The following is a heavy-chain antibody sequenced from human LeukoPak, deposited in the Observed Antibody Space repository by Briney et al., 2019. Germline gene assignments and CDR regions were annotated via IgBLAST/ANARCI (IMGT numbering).Heavy chain of an antibody. Sequence: SETLSLTCAVYGGSFSGYYWSWIRQPPGKGREWIGEINHSGSTNYNPSLKSRVTISVDTSKNQLSLKLSSVTAADTAVYYCARDNDLHLRRGHYYYYMDVWGKGTTVTVSS. CDR1: GGSFSGYY. CDR3: ARDNDLHLRRGHYYYYMDV. V-gene: IGHV4-34*01. J-gene: IGHJ6*03. D-gene: IGHD1-1*01. CDR2: INHSGST.